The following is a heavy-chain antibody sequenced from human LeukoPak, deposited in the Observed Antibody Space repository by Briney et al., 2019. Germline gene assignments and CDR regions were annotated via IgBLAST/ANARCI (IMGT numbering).Heavy chain of an antibody. CDR3: ARVGYYGSSGYLDY. D-gene: IGHD3-22*01. CDR2: IYYSGST. J-gene: IGHJ4*02. Sequence: SETLSLTCTVSGGSISSGGYYWSWIRQHPGKGLEWIGYIYYSGSTYYNPSLKSRVTISVDTSKNQFSLKLSSVTAADTAVYYCARVGYYGSSGYLDYWGQGTLVTVSS. V-gene: IGHV4-31*03. CDR1: GGSISSGGYY.